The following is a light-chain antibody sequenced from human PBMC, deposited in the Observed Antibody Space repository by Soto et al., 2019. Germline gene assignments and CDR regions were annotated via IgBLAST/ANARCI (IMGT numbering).Light chain of an antibody. V-gene: IGKV3-20*01. J-gene: IGKJ5*01. CDR2: GAS. CDR3: QQYGSSLVT. CDR1: QSVSSSY. Sequence: EIVWTQSPGTLSLSPGERATLSCRASQSVSSSYLAWYQQKPGHAPRLLIYGASSRSTGIPDRFSGSGSGTDFTLTISRLEPEDFAMYYCQQYGSSLVTFGQGTRLEIK.